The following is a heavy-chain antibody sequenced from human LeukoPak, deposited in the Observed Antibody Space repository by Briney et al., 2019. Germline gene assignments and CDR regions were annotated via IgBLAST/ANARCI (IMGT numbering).Heavy chain of an antibody. V-gene: IGHV4-34*01. CDR1: GGSFSGYY. CDR2: INHSGST. J-gene: IGHJ4*02. Sequence: SETLSLTCAVYGGSFSGYYLSWIRQPPGKGLEWIGEINHSGSTNYNPSLKSRVTISVDTSKNQFSLKLSSVTAADTAVYYCASDYSTNYWGQGTLVTVSS. CDR3: ASDYSTNY. D-gene: IGHD4-11*01.